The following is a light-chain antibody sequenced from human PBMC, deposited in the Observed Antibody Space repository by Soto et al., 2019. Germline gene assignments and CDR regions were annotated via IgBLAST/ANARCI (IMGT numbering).Light chain of an antibody. J-gene: IGKJ3*01. CDR1: QSVSGN. Sequence: EIVMTQSPATLSVSPGERATLSCRAGQSVSGNLAWYQQKPGQAPRLLIYGASTRATGIPARFSGSGSATEFTLTISSLQSEDFAVYYCQQYNNWPLTFGPGTKVDIK. CDR3: QQYNNWPLT. CDR2: GAS. V-gene: IGKV3-15*01.